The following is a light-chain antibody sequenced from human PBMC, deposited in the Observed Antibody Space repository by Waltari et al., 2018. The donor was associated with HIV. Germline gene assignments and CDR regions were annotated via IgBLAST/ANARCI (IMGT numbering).Light chain of an antibody. CDR2: DAS. J-gene: IGKJ4*01. V-gene: IGKV3-11*01. Sequence: EIGLTHSPATLSLSPGERATLSSRTSQSVITYLAWYQQKPGQAPRLLIYDASNRATGIPARFSGSGSGTDFTLTISSLEPEDFAIYYCQQRSNWPPVTFGGGTKVEIK. CDR1: QSVITY. CDR3: QQRSNWPPVT.